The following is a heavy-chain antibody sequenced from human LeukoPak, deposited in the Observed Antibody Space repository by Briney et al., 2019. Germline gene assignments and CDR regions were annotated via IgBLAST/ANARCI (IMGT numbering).Heavy chain of an antibody. V-gene: IGHV3-48*01. J-gene: IGHJ4*02. Sequence: PGGSLRLSCAASGFTFSSYSMNWVRQAPGKGLEWVSYIGSSSGIYYADSVKGRFTISRDNAKNSLYLQMNSLRAEDTAVYYCATIAVAGTRRFDYWGQGTLVTVSS. CDR1: GFTFSSYS. D-gene: IGHD6-19*01. CDR2: IGSSSGI. CDR3: ATIAVAGTRRFDY.